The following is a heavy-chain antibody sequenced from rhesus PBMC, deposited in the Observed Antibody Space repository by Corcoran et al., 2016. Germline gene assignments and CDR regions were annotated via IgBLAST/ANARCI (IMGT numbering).Heavy chain of an antibody. V-gene: IGHV3-116*02. J-gene: IGHJ4*01. CDR1: GFTFSDYY. Sequence: EVRLVESGGGLVQPGGSLRLSCAASGFTFSDYYMSWVRQAPGKGPEWVGFSRKKANGGTAEYAASVKGRFTISRDDSKSIASLQMNSLKTEDTAVYYCARRLDYWGQGVLVTVSS. CDR3: ARRLDY. CDR2: SRKKANGGTA.